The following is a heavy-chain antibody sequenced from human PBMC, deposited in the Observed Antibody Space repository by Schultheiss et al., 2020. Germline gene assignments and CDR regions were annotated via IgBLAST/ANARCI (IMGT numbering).Heavy chain of an antibody. CDR1: GFTFSSYA. J-gene: IGHJ4*02. CDR2: ISSSSSYI. CDR3: ATSRSFDY. V-gene: IGHV3-21*04. Sequence: GGSLRLSCAASGFTFSSYAMNWVRQAPGKGLEWVSSISSSSSYIYYADSVKGRFTISRDNAKNSLYLQMNSVRAEDTAVYYCATSRSFDYWGQGTLVTVSS.